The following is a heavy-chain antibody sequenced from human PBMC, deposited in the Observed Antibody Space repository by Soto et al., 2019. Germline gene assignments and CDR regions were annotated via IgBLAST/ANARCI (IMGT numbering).Heavy chain of an antibody. V-gene: IGHV3-23*05. CDR2: IYNSDSRT. CDR1: GFTFSNYA. D-gene: IGHD5-18*01. Sequence: GGSLRLSCAASGFTFSNYAMSWVRQAPGKGLEWVSAIYNSDSRTYYIDSVKGRFTISRDNPKNTLYLQMNSLRAEDTAVYYCATPYSYGYSFYYYGMDVWGQGTTVTVSS. CDR3: ATPYSYGYSFYYYGMDV. J-gene: IGHJ6*02.